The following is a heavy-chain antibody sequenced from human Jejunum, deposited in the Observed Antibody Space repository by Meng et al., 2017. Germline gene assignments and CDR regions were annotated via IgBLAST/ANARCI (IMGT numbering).Heavy chain of an antibody. J-gene: IGHJ4*02. Sequence: QGPLAQSGPGLVRPSETLSLSCNVSGVSVNSGFFYWNWVRQPPGKGLEFIGSFHHSGSAHYNASLEGRVTMSLDTSKNPFSLRLTSVTAADSALYYCTGGPDSAKSGYWGQGTLVTVSS. CDR1: GVSVNSGFFY. D-gene: IGHD1-14*01. CDR3: TGGPDSAKSGY. V-gene: IGHV4-61*01. CDR2: FHHSGSA.